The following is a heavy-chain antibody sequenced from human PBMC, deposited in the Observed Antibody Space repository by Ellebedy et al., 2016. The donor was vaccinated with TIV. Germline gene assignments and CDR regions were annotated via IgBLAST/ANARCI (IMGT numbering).Heavy chain of an antibody. J-gene: IGHJ4*02. Sequence: GESLKISCAASGFTFSRYWMSWVRQAPGKGLEWVANVQQQEIEKHYVDSVKGRFTISRDNAKNSLYLQMNSLRAEDTAIYYCAKGRGGGSDSSAPRYYFDYWGLGTLVTVSS. CDR1: GFTFSRYW. CDR3: AKGRGGGSDSSAPRYYFDY. CDR2: VQQQEIEK. V-gene: IGHV3-7*03. D-gene: IGHD3-22*01.